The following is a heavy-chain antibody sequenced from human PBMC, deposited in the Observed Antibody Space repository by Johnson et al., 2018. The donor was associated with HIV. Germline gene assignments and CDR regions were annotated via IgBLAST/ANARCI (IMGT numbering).Heavy chain of an antibody. Sequence: QVQLVESGVGVVQPGRSLRLSCAASGFTFSSYGMHWVRQAPGKGLEWVAVISYDGSSKYYADSVKGRFTISRDNSKNTLYLQMNSLRAEDTAVYYCARDLTNWGVGDAFDIWGQGTMVTVSS. CDR2: ISYDGSSK. J-gene: IGHJ3*02. CDR3: ARDLTNWGVGDAFDI. V-gene: IGHV3-30*03. CDR1: GFTFSSYG. D-gene: IGHD7-27*01.